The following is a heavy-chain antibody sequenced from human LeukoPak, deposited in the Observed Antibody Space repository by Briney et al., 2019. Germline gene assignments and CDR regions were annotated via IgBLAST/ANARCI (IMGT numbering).Heavy chain of an antibody. Sequence: GVSLRLSCAASGFTFSSYAKSWVRQAPGKGLEWVSSISDSGSNTYYADSVKGRFSISRDNSRNTLYLQMNGQRAEDTAVYYCAKDWRDRGDFHAFDIWGQGTMVTVSS. J-gene: IGHJ3*02. V-gene: IGHV3-23*01. CDR3: AKDWRDRGDFHAFDI. D-gene: IGHD4-17*01. CDR2: ISDSGSNT. CDR1: GFTFSSYA.